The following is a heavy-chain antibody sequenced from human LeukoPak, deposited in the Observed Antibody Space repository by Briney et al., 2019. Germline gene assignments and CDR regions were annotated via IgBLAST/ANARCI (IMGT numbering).Heavy chain of an antibody. D-gene: IGHD4-17*01. CDR2: ISSSSSYI. V-gene: IGHV3-21*01. Sequence: GGSLRLSCAASGLTFSSYSMNWVRQAPGKGLEWVSSISSSSSYIYYADSVKGRFTISRDNAKNSLYLQMNSLRAEDTAVYYCAALRVTTPFDYWGQGTLVTVSS. CDR1: GLTFSSYS. J-gene: IGHJ4*02. CDR3: AALRVTTPFDY.